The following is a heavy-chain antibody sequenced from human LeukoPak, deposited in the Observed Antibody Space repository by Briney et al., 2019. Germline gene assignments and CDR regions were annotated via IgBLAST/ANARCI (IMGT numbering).Heavy chain of an antibody. J-gene: IGHJ5*02. V-gene: IGHV4-59*01. Sequence: PSETLSLTCTVSGGSISSYYWSWIRQPPGKGLEWIGYIYYSGSTNYNPSLKSRVTISVDTSKNQFSLKLSSVTAADTAVYYCARGGLRYFVLFDPWGQGTLVTVSS. CDR3: ARGGLRYFVLFDP. CDR1: GGSISSYY. D-gene: IGHD3-9*01. CDR2: IYYSGST.